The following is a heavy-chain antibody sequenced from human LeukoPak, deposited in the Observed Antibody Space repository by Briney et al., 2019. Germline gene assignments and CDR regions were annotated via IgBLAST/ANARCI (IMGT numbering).Heavy chain of an antibody. CDR1: GYTFTGYY. CDR2: INPNSGGT. V-gene: IGHV1-2*02. D-gene: IGHD6-19*01. Sequence: ASVKVSCKASGYTFTGYYMHWVRQAPGQGLEWMGWINPNSGGTNYAQKFQGRVAMTGDTSISTAYMELSRLRSDDTAVYYCARDLSLAVPVQGYWGQGTLVTVSS. J-gene: IGHJ4*02. CDR3: ARDLSLAVPVQGY.